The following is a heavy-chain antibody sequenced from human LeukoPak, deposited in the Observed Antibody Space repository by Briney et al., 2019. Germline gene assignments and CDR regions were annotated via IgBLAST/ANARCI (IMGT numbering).Heavy chain of an antibody. CDR2: INPNSGGT. Sequence: ASVKVSCKASGYTFTGYYMHWVRQAPGQGLEWMGWINPNSGGTNYAQKFQGRVTMTRGTSINTDYMELSRLTSDDTAVYYCARDLAEMATIYPHYWGQGTLVTVSS. D-gene: IGHD5-24*01. CDR3: ARDLAEMATIYPHY. J-gene: IGHJ4*02. CDR1: GYTFTGYY. V-gene: IGHV1-2*02.